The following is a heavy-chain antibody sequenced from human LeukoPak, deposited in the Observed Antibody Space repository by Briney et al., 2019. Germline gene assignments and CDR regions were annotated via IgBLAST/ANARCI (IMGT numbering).Heavy chain of an antibody. V-gene: IGHV1-2*02. CDR3: ASHDSSGYIFDY. J-gene: IGHJ4*02. Sequence: GASVKVSCKASGYTFTGYYMHWLRQAPGQGLEWMGWINPNSGGTNYAQKFQGRVTMTRDTSISTAYMELSSLRSDDTAVYYCASHDSSGYIFDYWGQGTLVTVSS. CDR1: GYTFTGYY. CDR2: INPNSGGT. D-gene: IGHD3-22*01.